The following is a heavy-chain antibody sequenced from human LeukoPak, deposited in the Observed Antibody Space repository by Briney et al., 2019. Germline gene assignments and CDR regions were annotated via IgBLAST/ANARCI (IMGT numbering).Heavy chain of an antibody. D-gene: IGHD3-10*01. CDR2: IYYSGST. CDR1: GGSISSSSYY. CDR3: ARDTRNFGLNFDY. Sequence: SSETLSLTCTVSGGSISSSSYYWGWIRQPPGKGLEWIGSIYYSGSTYYNPSLKSRVTISVDTSKNQFSLKLSSVTAADTAVYYCARDTRNFGLNFDYWGQGTLVTVSS. J-gene: IGHJ4*02. V-gene: IGHV4-39*07.